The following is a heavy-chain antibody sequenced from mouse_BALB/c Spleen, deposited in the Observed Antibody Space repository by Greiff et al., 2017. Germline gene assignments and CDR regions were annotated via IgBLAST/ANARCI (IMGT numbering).Heavy chain of an antibody. CDR1: GFTFSSYA. J-gene: IGHJ1*01. V-gene: IGHV5-6-5*01. CDR2: ISSGGST. CDR3: ARGLGSSRWYFDV. D-gene: IGHD1-1*01. Sequence: EVHLVESGGGLVKPGGSLKLSCAASGFTFSSYAMSWVRQTPEKRLEWVASISSGGSTYYPDSVKGRFTISRDNARNILYLQMSSLRSEDTAMYYCARGLGSSRWYFDVWGAGTTVTVSS.